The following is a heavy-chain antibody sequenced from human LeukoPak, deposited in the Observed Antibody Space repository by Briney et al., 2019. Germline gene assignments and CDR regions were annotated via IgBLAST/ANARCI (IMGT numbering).Heavy chain of an antibody. CDR3: AASRLPWALDV. CDR1: GSTFGNYY. V-gene: IGHV3-7*03. D-gene: IGHD7-27*01. Sequence: HPGGSLRLSCAASGSTFGNYYMSWVRQAPGEGLEWVANINQDGSQMYYVDSVKGRFTIFRDNAKSSLFLQMNSLRAEDAAVYFCAASRLPWALDVWGQGTVVTVSS. CDR2: INQDGSQM. J-gene: IGHJ3*01.